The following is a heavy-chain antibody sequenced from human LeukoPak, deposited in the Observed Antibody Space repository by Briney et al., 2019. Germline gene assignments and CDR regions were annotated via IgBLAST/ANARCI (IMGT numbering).Heavy chain of an antibody. D-gene: IGHD4-11*01. CDR3: AKNTLQPNPHYYYYYYMDV. V-gene: IGHV3-30*02. J-gene: IGHJ6*03. CDR2: IRYDGSNK. Sequence: PGRSLRLSCKTSGFTFSDHGMHWVRQSPGKGLEWVAFIRYDGSNKYYADSVKGRFTISRDNSKNTLYLQMNSLRAEDTAVYYCAKNTLQPNPHYYYYYYMDVWGKGTTVTVSS. CDR1: GFTFSDHG.